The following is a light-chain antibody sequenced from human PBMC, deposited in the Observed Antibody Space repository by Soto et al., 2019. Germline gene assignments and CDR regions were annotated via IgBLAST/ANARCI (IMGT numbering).Light chain of an antibody. J-gene: IGLJ3*02. CDR3: ATWDTNLSAV. Sequence: QSVLTQPPSVSAAPGQTVTISCSGGNCNIGHNYVSWYQQLPGTAPTLLIYGNDKRPSGIPDRFSGSKSATSATLAITGLQTGDEADYYCATWDTNLSAVFGGGTKLTVL. CDR1: NCNIGHNY. V-gene: IGLV1-51*01. CDR2: GND.